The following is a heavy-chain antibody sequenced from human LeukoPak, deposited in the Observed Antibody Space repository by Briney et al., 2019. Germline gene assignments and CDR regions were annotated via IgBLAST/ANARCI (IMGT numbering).Heavy chain of an antibody. J-gene: IGHJ4*02. CDR2: INPNSGDT. V-gene: IGHV1-2*02. CDR1: GYTFTGYY. CDR3: ARANPLYCSSTTCLFDY. Sequence: ASVKVSCKASGYTFTGYYMHWVRQPPGQGFEWMGWINPNSGDTNYAQKFQGRVTMTRDTSISTAHMERSRLRSDDTAVYYCARANPLYCSSTTCLFDYWGQGTLVTVSS. D-gene: IGHD2-2*01.